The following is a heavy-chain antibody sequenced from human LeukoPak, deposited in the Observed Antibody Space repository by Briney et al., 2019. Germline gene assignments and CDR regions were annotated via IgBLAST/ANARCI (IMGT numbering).Heavy chain of an antibody. V-gene: IGHV4-39*01. CDR3: AILGTGSS. D-gene: IGHD3-10*01. CDR1: GGSLSSNSNY. J-gene: IGHJ5*02. CDR2: VYYSGST. Sequence: PSETLSLTCTVSGGSLSSNSNYWGWIRQDTGRGLEWIGSVYYSGSTYYNPSLKSRVTISVDPSKSQFSLKLNSVTAADTAVYFCAILGTGSSWGQGTLVTVSS.